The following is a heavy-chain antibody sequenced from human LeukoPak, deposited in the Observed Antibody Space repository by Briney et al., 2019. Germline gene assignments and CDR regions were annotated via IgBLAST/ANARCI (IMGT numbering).Heavy chain of an antibody. CDR3: ARDLCSGGSCYSKYNWFDP. D-gene: IGHD2-15*01. CDR2: IYTSGST. J-gene: IGHJ5*02. V-gene: IGHV4-4*07. CDR1: GGSISSYY. Sequence: SETLSLTCTVSGGSISSYYWSRIRQPAGKGLEWIGRIYTSGSTNYNPSLKSRVTMSVDTSKNQFSLKLSSVTAADTAVYYCARDLCSGGSCYSKYNWFDPWGQGTLVTVYS.